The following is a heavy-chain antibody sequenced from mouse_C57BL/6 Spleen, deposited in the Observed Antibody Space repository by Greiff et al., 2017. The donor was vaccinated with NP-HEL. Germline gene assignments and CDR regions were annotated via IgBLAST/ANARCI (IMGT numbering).Heavy chain of an antibody. J-gene: IGHJ3*01. CDR1: GFNIKDDY. V-gene: IGHV14-4*01. Sequence: EVKLVESGAELVRPGASVKLSCTASGFNIKDDYMHWVKQRPEQGLEWIGWIDPENGDTEYASKFQGKATITADTSSNTAYLQLSSLTSEDTAVYYCTNYYSNSPAYWGQGTLVTVSA. CDR3: TNYYSNSPAY. CDR2: IDPENGDT. D-gene: IGHD2-5*01.